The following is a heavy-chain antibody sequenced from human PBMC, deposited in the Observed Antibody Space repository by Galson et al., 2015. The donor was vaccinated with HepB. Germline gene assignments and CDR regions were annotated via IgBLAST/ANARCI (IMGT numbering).Heavy chain of an antibody. CDR3: ARATYDSSGYHRDFDY. Sequence: SLRLSCAASGFTFSSYAMSWVRQAPGKGLEWVSAISGSGGSTYYADSVKGRFTISRDNSKNSLYLQMNSLRAEDTAVYYCARATYDSSGYHRDFDYWGQGTLVTVSS. CDR2: ISGSGGST. V-gene: IGHV3-23*01. J-gene: IGHJ4*02. D-gene: IGHD3-22*01. CDR1: GFTFSSYA.